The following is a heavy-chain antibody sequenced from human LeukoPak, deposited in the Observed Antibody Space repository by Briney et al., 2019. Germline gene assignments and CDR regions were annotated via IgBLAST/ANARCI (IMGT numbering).Heavy chain of an antibody. V-gene: IGHV4-39*07. CDR3: ARQGDYYDSSAYFYA. J-gene: IGHJ5*02. CDR1: GGSISTSYDK. D-gene: IGHD3-22*01. Sequence: SETLSLTCGVSGGSISTSYDKWGWIRQPPGRGLEWIGSIHYTGTTFYNPSLKSRVTISVDKSKNQFSLKLSSVTAADTAVYYCARQGDYYDSSAYFYAWGQRTLVTVSS. CDR2: IHYTGTT.